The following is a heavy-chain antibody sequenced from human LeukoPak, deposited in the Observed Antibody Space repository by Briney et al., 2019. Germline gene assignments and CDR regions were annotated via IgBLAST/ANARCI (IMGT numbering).Heavy chain of an antibody. D-gene: IGHD6-13*01. CDR3: ARDLDSRFDY. Sequence: GGSLRLSCAASGFTFSSYSMNWVRQAPGKWLEWVSSISSSSSYIYYADSVKGRFTISRDNAKNSLYLQMNSLRAEDTAVYYCARDLDSRFDYRGQGTLVTVSS. J-gene: IGHJ4*02. CDR1: GFTFSSYS. CDR2: ISSSSSYI. V-gene: IGHV3-21*01.